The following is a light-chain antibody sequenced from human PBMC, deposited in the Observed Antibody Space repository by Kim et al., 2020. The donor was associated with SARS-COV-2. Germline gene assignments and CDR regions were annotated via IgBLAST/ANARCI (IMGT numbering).Light chain of an antibody. CDR3: QQRSNWPLIT. Sequence: SPGERATRSCRASQSVSSYLAWYQQKPGQAPRLLIYDASNRATGIPARFSGSRSGTDFTLTISSLEPEDFAVYYCQQRSNWPLITFGQGTRLEIK. CDR1: QSVSSY. V-gene: IGKV3-11*01. J-gene: IGKJ5*01. CDR2: DAS.